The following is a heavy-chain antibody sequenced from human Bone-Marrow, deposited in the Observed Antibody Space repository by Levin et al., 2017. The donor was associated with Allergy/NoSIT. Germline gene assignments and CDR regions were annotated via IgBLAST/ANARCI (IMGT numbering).Heavy chain of an antibody. Sequence: GESLKISCAASGFTFRSHSMNWVRQAPGKGLEWVSYISTSSGTIYYAESVKGRFTISRDNARNSLYLQMDSLRAEDTALYYCARAGELDYADWFCDLWGRGTLVTVSS. CDR3: ARAGELDYADWFCDL. V-gene: IGHV3-48*04. D-gene: IGHD1-26*01. J-gene: IGHJ2*01. CDR2: ISTSSGTI. CDR1: GFTFRSHS.